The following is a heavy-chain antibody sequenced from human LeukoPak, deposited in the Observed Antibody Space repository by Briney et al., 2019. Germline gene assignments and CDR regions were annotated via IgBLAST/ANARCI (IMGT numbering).Heavy chain of an antibody. Sequence: PSETLSLTCAVSGYSISSGYYWGWIRQPPGKGLEWIGYIYYSGSTNYNPSLKSRVTISVDTSKNQFSLKLSSVAAADTAVYYCARAVARDYYFDYWGQGTLVTVSS. CDR1: GYSISSGYY. J-gene: IGHJ4*02. D-gene: IGHD6-19*01. CDR3: ARAVARDYYFDY. CDR2: IYYSGST. V-gene: IGHV4-61*01.